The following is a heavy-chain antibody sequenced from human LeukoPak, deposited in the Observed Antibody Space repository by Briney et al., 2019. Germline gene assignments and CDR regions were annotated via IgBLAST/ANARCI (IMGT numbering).Heavy chain of an antibody. CDR1: GGSISSYY. V-gene: IGHV4-59*01. CDR2: IYYSGST. D-gene: IGHD6-13*01. Sequence: PSETLSLTCTVSGGSISSYYWSWIRQPPGKGLEWIGYIYYSGSTNYNPSLKSRVTISVDTSKNQFSLKLSSVTAADTAVYYCAREGSSWYEFGYWGQGTLVTVSS. J-gene: IGHJ4*02. CDR3: AREGSSWYEFGY.